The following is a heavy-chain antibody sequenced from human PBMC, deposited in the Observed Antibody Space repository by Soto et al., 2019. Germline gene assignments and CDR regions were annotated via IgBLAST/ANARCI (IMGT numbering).Heavy chain of an antibody. J-gene: IGHJ4*02. V-gene: IGHV3-33*01. Sequence: LRLSCAAPGNIFSGYGMHWVRQAPGKGLEWVAIIWHGGSNKYYADSAKGRFTISRDNSKSTLYLQMDSLRAEDTAVYYCARDGVGATAFFGYLDYWGQGTQVNVSS. D-gene: IGHD1-26*01. CDR2: IWHGGSNK. CDR1: GNIFSGYG. CDR3: ARDGVGATAFFGYLDY.